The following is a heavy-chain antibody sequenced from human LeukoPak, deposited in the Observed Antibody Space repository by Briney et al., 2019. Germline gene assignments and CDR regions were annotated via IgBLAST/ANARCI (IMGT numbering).Heavy chain of an antibody. J-gene: IGHJ4*02. D-gene: IGHD3-10*01. V-gene: IGHV3-74*01. Sequence: GGSLRLSCAASGFTFSNYAMSWVRQAPGKGLVWVSHVNSDGSATSYADSVKGRFTISRDNAKNTVYLHMNSLRAEDTAVYYCARGNYGSGDYWGQGTLVTVSS. CDR2: VNSDGSAT. CDR3: ARGNYGSGDY. CDR1: GFTFSNYA.